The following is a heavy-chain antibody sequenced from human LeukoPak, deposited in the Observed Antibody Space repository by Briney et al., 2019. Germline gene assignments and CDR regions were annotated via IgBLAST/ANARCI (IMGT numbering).Heavy chain of an antibody. Sequence: GASVKASCKPSGYTFTTNDFNWLRQATGQGLEWMGWMNPTSGNTGYAQNFQGRVTMTRDTSTSTAYLELSSLGSEDTAVYYCTRNIAPGGKGYYFDYWGQGTLVTVSS. CDR3: TRNIAPGGKGYYFDY. CDR1: GYTFTTND. V-gene: IGHV1-8*01. CDR2: MNPTSGNT. D-gene: IGHD6-13*01. J-gene: IGHJ4*02.